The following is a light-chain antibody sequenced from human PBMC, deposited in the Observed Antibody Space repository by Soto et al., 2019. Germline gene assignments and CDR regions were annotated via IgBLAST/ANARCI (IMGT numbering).Light chain of an antibody. J-gene: IGKJ1*01. Sequence: DIQMTQSPSTLSASVGDRVTITCRASQSVSPWLAWYQQKPGKAPDLLIYKVSTLESGVPPRFSGSGSGTEFTLTISSLQPDDSATYYCQHYNSYSTFGQGTKVEIK. V-gene: IGKV1-5*03. CDR3: QHYNSYST. CDR2: KVS. CDR1: QSVSPW.